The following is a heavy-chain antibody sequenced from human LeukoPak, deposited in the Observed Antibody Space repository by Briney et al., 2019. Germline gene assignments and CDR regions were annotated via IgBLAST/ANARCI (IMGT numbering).Heavy chain of an antibody. CDR2: IWYDGSNK. D-gene: IGHD3-10*01. J-gene: IGHJ4*02. CDR3: ARETVRGVFDY. CDR1: GFTFSSYG. Sequence: PGRSLRLSCAASGFTFSSYGMHWVSQAPGKGMEWVAVIWYDGSNKYYSDSVKGRFTISRDNSKNTLYLQINSLRAEDTAVYYCARETVRGVFDYWGQGTLVTVSS. V-gene: IGHV3-33*01.